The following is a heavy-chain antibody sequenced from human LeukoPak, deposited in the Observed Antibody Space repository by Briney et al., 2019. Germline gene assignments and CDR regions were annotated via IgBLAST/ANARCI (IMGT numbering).Heavy chain of an antibody. J-gene: IGHJ4*02. V-gene: IGHV3-7*04. CDR2: INQAGSVQ. CDR3: ARAVRGGADTY. CDR1: GFTFSNYE. Sequence: GGSLRLSCVVSGFTFSNYEMNWVRQAPGKGPEWLANINQAGSVQNYVDSVRGRFTISRDNAKNSLFLQMNSLRAEDTAVYYCARAVRGGADTYWGQGTLVAVSS. D-gene: IGHD3-10*02.